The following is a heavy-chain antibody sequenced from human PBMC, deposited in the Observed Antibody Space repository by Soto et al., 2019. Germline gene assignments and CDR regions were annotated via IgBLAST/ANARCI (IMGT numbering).Heavy chain of an antibody. J-gene: IGHJ6*02. Sequence: GSLRLSCAASGFTFSGSAMHWVRQASGKGLEWVGRIRSKANSYATAYAASVKGRFTISRDDSKNTAYLQMNSLKTEDTAVYYCTRSRIAAAAPVSYYGMDVWGQGTTVTVSS. D-gene: IGHD6-13*01. CDR2: IRSKANSYAT. CDR3: TRSRIAAAAPVSYYGMDV. V-gene: IGHV3-73*01. CDR1: GFTFSGSA.